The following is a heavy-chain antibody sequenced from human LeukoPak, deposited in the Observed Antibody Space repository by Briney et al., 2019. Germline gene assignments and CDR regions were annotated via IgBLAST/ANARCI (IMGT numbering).Heavy chain of an antibody. CDR3: ARVVARETTDAFDI. J-gene: IGHJ3*02. V-gene: IGHV3-53*01. CDR1: GLTVSSNY. CDR2: IYTGDHT. Sequence: GSLRLSCAASGLTVSSNYMSWVRQAPGKGLEWVSIIYTGDHTYYADSVKGRFTISRHNSKNTLYLQMNSLRAEDTAVYYCARVVARETTDAFDIWGQGTGVTVSS. D-gene: IGHD1/OR15-1a*01.